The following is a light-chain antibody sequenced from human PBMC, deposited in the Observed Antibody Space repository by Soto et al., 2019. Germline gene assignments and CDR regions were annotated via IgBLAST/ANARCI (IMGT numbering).Light chain of an antibody. CDR3: HQRQSWPRT. Sequence: EVVLTQSPDTLSLSPGERATLSCRASQSVSTNSLAWYQQKPGQAPRPLIYGASRRATGTPDRFSGSGSGTDFTLIISRLEPEDFAVYYCHQRQSWPRTFGQGTKVEIK. V-gene: IGKV3-20*01. CDR2: GAS. CDR1: QSVSTNS. J-gene: IGKJ1*01.